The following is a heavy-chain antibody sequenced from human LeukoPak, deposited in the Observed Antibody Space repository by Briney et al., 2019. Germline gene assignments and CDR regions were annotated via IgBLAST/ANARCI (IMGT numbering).Heavy chain of an antibody. CDR1: GFTFSSYA. CDR2: ISGSGFST. D-gene: IGHD6-19*01. Sequence: PGGSLRLSCAASGFTFSSYAMSWVRQAPGKGLEWVSGISGSGFSTYYADFVKGRFTISRDNSKNTLYLQMNSLRAEDTAVYYCAKGSPSIAVASYDYWGQGTLVTVSS. CDR3: AKGSPSIAVASYDY. V-gene: IGHV3-23*01. J-gene: IGHJ4*02.